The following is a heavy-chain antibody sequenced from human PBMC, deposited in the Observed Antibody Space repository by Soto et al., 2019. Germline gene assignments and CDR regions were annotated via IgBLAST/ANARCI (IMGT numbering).Heavy chain of an antibody. CDR1: GYTFTSYA. CDR2: INAGNGNT. Sequence: GASVKVCCKASGYTFTSYAMHWVRQAPGQRLEWMGWINAGNGNTKYSQKFQGRVTITRDTSASTAYMELSSLRSEDTAVYYCARSTYYDILTGYYARFYYYGMDVWGQGTTVTVSS. V-gene: IGHV1-3*01. D-gene: IGHD3-9*01. J-gene: IGHJ6*02. CDR3: ARSTYYDILTGYYARFYYYGMDV.